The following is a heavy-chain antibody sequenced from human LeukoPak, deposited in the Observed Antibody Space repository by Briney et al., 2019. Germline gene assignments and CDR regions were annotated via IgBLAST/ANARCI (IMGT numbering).Heavy chain of an antibody. Sequence: ASVKVSCKVSGYTLTELSMHWVRQAPGKGLEWMGGFDPEDGETIYAQKFQGRATMTEDTSTDTAYMELSSLRSEDTAVYYCATVGVAVATYNYWGQGTLVTVSS. V-gene: IGHV1-24*01. CDR2: FDPEDGET. D-gene: IGHD6-19*01. J-gene: IGHJ4*02. CDR1: GYTLTELS. CDR3: ATVGVAVATYNY.